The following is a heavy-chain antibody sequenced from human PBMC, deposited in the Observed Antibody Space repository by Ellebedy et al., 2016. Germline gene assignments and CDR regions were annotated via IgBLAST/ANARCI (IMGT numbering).Heavy chain of an antibody. V-gene: IGHV3-21*06. D-gene: IGHD1-1*01. CDR2: IVFSGTAA. Sequence: GESLKISXAASGFTFNVAGMTWVRQAPGKGLEWVATIVFSGTAAYYSDSAKGRFIISRDNVKNLVFLQMNSLRVEDTAVYYCARVGGTTGYYYYYGMDVWGQGTTVTVSS. J-gene: IGHJ6*02. CDR1: GFTFNVAG. CDR3: ARVGGTTGYYYYYGMDV.